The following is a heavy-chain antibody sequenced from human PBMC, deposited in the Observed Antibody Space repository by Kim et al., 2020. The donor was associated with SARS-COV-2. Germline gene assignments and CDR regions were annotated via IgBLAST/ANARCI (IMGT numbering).Heavy chain of an antibody. CDR1: GFTFSSYA. J-gene: IGHJ6*02. CDR2: IYSGGSST. CDR3: ASELLWFGALPIYYGMDV. V-gene: IGHV3-23*03. D-gene: IGHD3-10*01. Sequence: GGSLRLSCAASGFTFSSYAMNWVRQAPGKGLEWVSVIYSGGSSTYYADSVKGRFTISRDNSKNTLYLQMNSLRAEDTAVYYCASELLWFGALPIYYGMDVWGQGTTVTVSS.